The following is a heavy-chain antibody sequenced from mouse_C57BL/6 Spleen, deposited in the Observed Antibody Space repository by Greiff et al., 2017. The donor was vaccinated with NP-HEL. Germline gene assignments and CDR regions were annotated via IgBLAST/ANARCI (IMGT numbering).Heavy chain of an antibody. J-gene: IGHJ2*01. V-gene: IGHV1-69*01. CDR3: ARCYYGSSFFDY. D-gene: IGHD1-1*01. CDR1: GYTFTSYW. CDR2: IDPSDSDT. Sequence: QVQLQQSGAELVMPGASVKLSCKASGYTFTSYWMHWVKQRPGQGLEWIGEIDPSDSDTNYNQKFKGKSTLTVDKSSSTAYMQLSSLTSEDSAVYYCARCYYGSSFFDYWGQGTTLTVSS.